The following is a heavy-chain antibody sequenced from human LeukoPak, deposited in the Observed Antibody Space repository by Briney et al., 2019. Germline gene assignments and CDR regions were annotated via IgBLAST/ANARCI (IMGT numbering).Heavy chain of an antibody. V-gene: IGHV4-34*01. J-gene: IGHJ6*02. CDR3: ARRYYYYYGMDV. CDR1: GGSFSGYY. Sequence: SETLSLTCAVYGGSFSGYYWSWIRQPPGKGLEWIGEINHSGSTNYSPSLKSRVTISVDTSKNQFSLKLSSVTAADTAVYYCARRYYYYYGMDVWGQGTTVTVSS. CDR2: INHSGST.